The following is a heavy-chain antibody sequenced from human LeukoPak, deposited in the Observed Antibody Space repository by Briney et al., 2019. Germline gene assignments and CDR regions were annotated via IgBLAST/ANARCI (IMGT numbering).Heavy chain of an antibody. CDR2: ISASANTI. V-gene: IGHV3-11*04. D-gene: IGHD6-13*01. J-gene: IGHJ4*02. Sequence: GGSLRLSCAASGFTFSDYYMSWIRQAPGKGLEWVSYISASANTIYYADSVKGRFTISRDNAKNSLYLQMNSLRAEDTAVYYCARDRSSWYVQAFDYWGQGTLVTVSS. CDR3: ARDRSSWYVQAFDY. CDR1: GFTFSDYY.